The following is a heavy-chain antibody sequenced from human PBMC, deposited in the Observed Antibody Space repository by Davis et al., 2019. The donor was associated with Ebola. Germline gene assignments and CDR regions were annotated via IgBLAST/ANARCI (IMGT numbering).Heavy chain of an antibody. V-gene: IGHV1-2*02. D-gene: IGHD1-26*01. CDR1: GYSFTGYY. CDR2: INLSSGGT. CDR3: ARHKPSGSYSSDY. J-gene: IGHJ4*02. Sequence: ASVKVSCKASGYSFTGYYMHWVRQAPGQGLEWMGWINLSSGGTKYVQKFQGRVTMTRDTSVSTAYMELSRLTSDDTAVYYCARHKPSGSYSSDYWGQGTLVTVSS.